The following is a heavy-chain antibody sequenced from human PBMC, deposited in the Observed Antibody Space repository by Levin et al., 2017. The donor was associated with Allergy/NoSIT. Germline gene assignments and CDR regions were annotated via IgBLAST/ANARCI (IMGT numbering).Heavy chain of an antibody. V-gene: IGHV4-30-4*01. CDR2: IYDSGSTHYSGST. J-gene: IGHJ4*02. CDR1: GDSISSGDYY. CDR3: ASRFYHDSSGFLY. Sequence: SETLSLTCTVSGDSISSGDYYWSWIRQPPGKGLEWIGYIYDSGSTHYSGSTHYNPSLKSRVTLSVDTSKNQFSLKLSSLTAADTAVYYCASRFYHDSSGFLYWGQGTLVTVSS. D-gene: IGHD3-22*01.